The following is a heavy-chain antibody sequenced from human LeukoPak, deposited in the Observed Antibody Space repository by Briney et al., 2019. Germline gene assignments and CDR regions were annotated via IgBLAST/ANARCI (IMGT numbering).Heavy chain of an antibody. J-gene: IGHJ5*02. D-gene: IGHD3-9*01. Sequence: GGSLRLSCAASGFTVSSNYMSWVRQAPGKGLEWVSAISGSGGSTYYADSVKGRFTISRDNSKNTPYQQMNSLRAEDTAVYYCARILRYFDWSPAGWFDPWGQGTLVTVSS. CDR2: ISGSGGST. CDR3: ARILRYFDWSPAGWFDP. CDR1: GFTVSSNY. V-gene: IGHV3-23*01.